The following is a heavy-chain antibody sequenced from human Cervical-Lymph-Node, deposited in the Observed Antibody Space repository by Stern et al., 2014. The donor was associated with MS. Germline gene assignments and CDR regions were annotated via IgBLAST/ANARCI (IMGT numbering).Heavy chain of an antibody. Sequence: VQLVESGGGVVQPGRSLRLSCAASGFTFSSYAMHWVRQAPGKGLEWVAVISYDGSNKDYADSVKGRFTISRDNSKNTLYLQMNSLRAEDTAVYYCARSYSGSYTLGYWGQGTLVTVSS. D-gene: IGHD1-26*01. CDR1: GFTFSSYA. CDR3: ARSYSGSYTLGY. J-gene: IGHJ4*02. V-gene: IGHV3-30-3*01. CDR2: ISYDGSNK.